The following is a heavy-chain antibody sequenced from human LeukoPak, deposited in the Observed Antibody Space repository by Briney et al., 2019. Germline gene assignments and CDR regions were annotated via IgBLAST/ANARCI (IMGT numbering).Heavy chain of an antibody. V-gene: IGHV3-74*01. D-gene: IGHD6-19*01. Sequence: GGSLRLSCAASGFSFSCYWMHWVRQAPGKGLVWVSRINSDGSITNYADSVKGRFTISRDNAKNTLYLQMNSLRDEDTAVYYCAWFSGSGWGQGTLVTVSS. CDR1: GFSFSCYW. J-gene: IGHJ4*02. CDR2: INSDGSIT. CDR3: AWFSGSG.